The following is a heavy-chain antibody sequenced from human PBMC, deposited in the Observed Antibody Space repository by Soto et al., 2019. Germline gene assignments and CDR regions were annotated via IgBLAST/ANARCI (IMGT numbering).Heavy chain of an antibody. CDR1: GGSISSGGYS. CDR3: AIEGGSGIPDWYFDL. J-gene: IGHJ2*01. D-gene: IGHD1-26*01. Sequence: QLQLQESGSGLVKPSQTLSLTCGVSGGSISSGGYSWSWIRQPPGKGLEWIGYIFPSGSTYYNPSLKSRVTLSIVGSKNQFSLKVSSVTASDTAVYYCAIEGGSGIPDWYFDLWGRGTLVTFSS. CDR2: IFPSGST. V-gene: IGHV4-30-2*01.